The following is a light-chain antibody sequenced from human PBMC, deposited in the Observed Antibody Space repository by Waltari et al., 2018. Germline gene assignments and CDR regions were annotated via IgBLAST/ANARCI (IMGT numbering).Light chain of an antibody. CDR3: SSYAGSNTVV. V-gene: IGLV2-8*01. Sequence: QSALTQPPSASGSPGQSVTISCTGTISDVGGYDYVSWYQQHPGKAPKVMIYEVNKRTSLVPVRLSGSKSGSTASLAVSGLQADDEAAYYCSSYAGSNTVVFGGGTKLTVL. CDR1: ISDVGGYDY. J-gene: IGLJ2*01. CDR2: EVN.